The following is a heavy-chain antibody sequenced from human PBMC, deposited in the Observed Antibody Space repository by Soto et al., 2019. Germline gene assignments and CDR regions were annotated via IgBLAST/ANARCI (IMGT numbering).Heavy chain of an antibody. V-gene: IGHV3-23*01. D-gene: IGHD5-12*01. CDR1: GFTFSNYA. J-gene: IGHJ4*02. CDR2: IPNDGANT. Sequence: EVQLLESGGGLIQPGGSLRLSCAASGFTFSNYAMSWVRQAPGKGLELVSGIPNDGANTYYADSVRGRFTISRDASTNTLYLQMYSLRAEDTAVYYCAKESSEVARTRFDYWGRGTLVTVSS. CDR3: AKESSEVARTRFDY.